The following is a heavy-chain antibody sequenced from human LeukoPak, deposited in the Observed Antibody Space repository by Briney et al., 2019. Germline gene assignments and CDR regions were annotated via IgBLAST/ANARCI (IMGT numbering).Heavy chain of an antibody. Sequence: PSETLSLTCGVSDGSLSGSYWTWIRQAPGKGPEWIGSIYYSGSTYYNPSLKSRVTISVDTSKNQFSLKLSSVTAADTAVYYCASQPHLYCSSTSCTNNYYYYYMDVWGKGTTVTVSS. V-gene: IGHV4-39*01. CDR2: IYYSGST. D-gene: IGHD2-2*01. CDR3: ASQPHLYCSSTSCTNNYYYYYMDV. CDR1: DGSLSGSY. J-gene: IGHJ6*03.